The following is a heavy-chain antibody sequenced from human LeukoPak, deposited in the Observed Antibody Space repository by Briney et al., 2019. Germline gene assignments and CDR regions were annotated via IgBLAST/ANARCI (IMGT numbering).Heavy chain of an antibody. CDR1: GFTFSSYA. Sequence: TGGSLRLSCAASGFTFSSYAMSWVRQAPGKGLEWVSGISGSGGRTYYADSVKGRFTISRDNSKNTLYVQMHSLRAEDTAVYYCAEDDEYQPLEALDYWGQGTLVTVSS. D-gene: IGHD2-2*01. J-gene: IGHJ4*02. V-gene: IGHV3-23*01. CDR2: ISGSGGRT. CDR3: AEDDEYQPLEALDY.